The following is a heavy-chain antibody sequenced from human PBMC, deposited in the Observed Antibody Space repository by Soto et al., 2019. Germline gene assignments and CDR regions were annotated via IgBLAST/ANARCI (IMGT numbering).Heavy chain of an antibody. D-gene: IGHD3-16*01. V-gene: IGHV4-59*01. Sequence: SETLSLTCTVSGASMSDYYGSWIRQSPGKGLEHIGYLHYSGSDNYNPSPKSRVTISMDTSKNQFSLRLSSVTAADTAIYYCARSGHSFAGAVWGQGILVTVSS. CDR3: ARSGHSFAGAV. J-gene: IGHJ4*02. CDR1: GASMSDYY. CDR2: LHYSGSD.